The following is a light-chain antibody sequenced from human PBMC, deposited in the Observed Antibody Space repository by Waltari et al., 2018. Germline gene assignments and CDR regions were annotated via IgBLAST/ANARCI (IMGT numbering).Light chain of an antibody. J-gene: IGLJ2*01. CDR1: SSDVGGYNC. V-gene: IGLV2-14*03. CDR3: SSKTSSSTVV. CDR2: DVS. Sequence: QSALTQPASVSGSPGQSITISCTGTSSDVGGYNCVSWYQHHPGKAPKLLVFDVSNRPSGASNRFPGPKSGNTASLTIAGLQAGDEADYYCSSKTSSSTVVFGGGTKLTVL.